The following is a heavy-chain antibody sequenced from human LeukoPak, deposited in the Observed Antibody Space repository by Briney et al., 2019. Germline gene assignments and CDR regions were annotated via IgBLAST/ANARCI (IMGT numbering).Heavy chain of an antibody. V-gene: IGHV4-61*08. CDR2: IYYSGST. D-gene: IGHD6-19*01. J-gene: IGHJ4*02. CDR3: ARASSEQWLDY. CDR1: GGSISSGDYY. Sequence: PSETLSLTCTVSGGSISSGDYYWSWIRQPPGKGLEWIGYIYYSGSTNYNPSLKSRVTISVDTSKNQFSLKLSSVTAADTAVYYCARASSEQWLDYWGQGTLVTVSS.